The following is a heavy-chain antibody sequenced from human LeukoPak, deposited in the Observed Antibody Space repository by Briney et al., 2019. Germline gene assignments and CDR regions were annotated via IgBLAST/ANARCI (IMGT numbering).Heavy chain of an antibody. CDR1: EINLNSFS. V-gene: IGHV3-21*01. Sequence: GGAPRLPLAASEINLNSFSFNRIPPPPGGGPEWGSSISSGSTYIYYSDSVKGRFTVSRDNAKNSLFLQMNNLRAEDTAVYYCARDPFYYDAAGSDDYWGQGTLVTVSS. CDR3: ARDPFYYDAAGSDDY. CDR2: ISSGSTYI. D-gene: IGHD3-22*01. J-gene: IGHJ4*02.